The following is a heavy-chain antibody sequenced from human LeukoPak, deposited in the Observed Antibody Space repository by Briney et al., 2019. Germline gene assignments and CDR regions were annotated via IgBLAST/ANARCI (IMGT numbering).Heavy chain of an antibody. V-gene: IGHV3-74*03. CDR1: GFTFSNYW. Sequence: GGSLRLSCAASGFTFSNYWMYWVRQAPGKGLVWISRINSDGSTTTYADSLKGGFTISRDNAKNALYIELNSLRAEDTAVYYCARAVGWTQNSYYLDYWGQGTLVTVSA. D-gene: IGHD3/OR15-3a*01. CDR2: INSDGSTT. CDR3: ARAVGWTQNSYYLDY. J-gene: IGHJ4*02.